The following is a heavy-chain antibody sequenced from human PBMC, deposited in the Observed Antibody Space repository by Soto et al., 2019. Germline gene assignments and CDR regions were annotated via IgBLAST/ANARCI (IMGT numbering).Heavy chain of an antibody. J-gene: IGHJ3*02. D-gene: IGHD3-22*01. Sequence: SVEVSFKASCYTFTSYGISWVRQAPVQGLEWMGWISAYNGNTNYAQKLQGRVTMTTDTSTSTAYMELRSLRSDDTAVYYCARAYYYDSSGSFDAFDIWGQGTTVTV. CDR1: CYTFTSYG. CDR2: ISAYNGNT. V-gene: IGHV1-18*04. CDR3: ARAYYYDSSGSFDAFDI.